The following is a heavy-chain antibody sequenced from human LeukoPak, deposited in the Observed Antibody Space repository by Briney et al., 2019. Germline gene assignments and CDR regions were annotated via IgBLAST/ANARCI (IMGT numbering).Heavy chain of an antibody. CDR1: GFTFTSSA. CDR3: AVEMVRGVIANY. V-gene: IGHV1-58*02. Sequence: SVKVSCEASGFTFTSSAMQWVRQARGQRLEWIGWIVVGSGNTNYAQKFQERVTITRDMSTSTAYMELSSLRSEDTAVYYCAVEMVRGVIANYWGQGTLVTVSS. CDR2: IVVGSGNT. J-gene: IGHJ4*02. D-gene: IGHD3-10*01.